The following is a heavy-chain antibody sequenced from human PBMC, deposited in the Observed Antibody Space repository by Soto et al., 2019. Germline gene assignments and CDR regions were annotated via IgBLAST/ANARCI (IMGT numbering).Heavy chain of an antibody. CDR1: GFTFSDYY. J-gene: IGHJ4*02. CDR3: ARVAFITAAGTSDY. V-gene: IGHV3-11*06. D-gene: IGHD6-13*01. Sequence: QVQLVESGGGLVRPGVSLRLSCAASGFTFSDYYMSWIRQVPGKGLEWVAYISGTSDYIPYADSVKGRFTISRDNAKNSLYLQMNSLRVEDTAVYYCARVAFITAAGTSDYWGQGTLVTVSS. CDR2: ISGTSDYI.